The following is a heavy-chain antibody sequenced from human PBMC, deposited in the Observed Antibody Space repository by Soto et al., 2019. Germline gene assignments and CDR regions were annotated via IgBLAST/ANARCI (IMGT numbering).Heavy chain of an antibody. CDR1: GGSISSSSYY. D-gene: IGHD3-9*01. CDR2: IYYSGST. V-gene: IGHV4-39*01. J-gene: IGHJ5*02. CDR3: ARLWRRYDILTGYYKGANWFDP. Sequence: QLQLQESGPGLVKPSETLSLTCTVSGGSISSSSYYWGWIRQPPGKGLEWIGSIYYSGSTYYNPSLKSRVTISVDTSKNQFSLKLSSVTAADTAVYYCARLWRRYDILTGYYKGANWFDPWGQGTLVTVSS.